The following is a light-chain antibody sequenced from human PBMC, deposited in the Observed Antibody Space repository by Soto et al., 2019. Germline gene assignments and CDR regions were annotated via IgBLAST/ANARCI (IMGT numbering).Light chain of an antibody. V-gene: IGLV2-14*01. CDR1: SSDVGGYNY. J-gene: IGLJ1*01. CDR2: EVS. CDR3: SSYTSTSTYV. Sequence: QSALTQPASVSGSPGQSITISCTGTSSDVGGYNYVSWYQQHPGKAPKLMIYEVSNRPSGVSNRFSGSKSAYTASLTISGLQAEDEADYYCSSYTSTSTYVFGTGTKLTVL.